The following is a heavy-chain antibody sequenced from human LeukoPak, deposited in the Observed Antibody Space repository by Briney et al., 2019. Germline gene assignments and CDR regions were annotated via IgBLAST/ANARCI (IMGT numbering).Heavy chain of an antibody. CDR1: GFTFSSYA. CDR2: ISGSGGST. J-gene: IGHJ6*03. D-gene: IGHD2-2*01. CDR3: AKFSADGCSSTSCYGYYFYMDV. Sequence: GGSLRLSCSASGFTFSSYAMSWVRQAPGKGLEWVSAISGSGGSTYYADSVKGRFTISRDNSKNTLYLQMNSLRAEDTAVYYCAKFSADGCSSTSCYGYYFYMDVWGKGTTVTVSS. V-gene: IGHV3-23*01.